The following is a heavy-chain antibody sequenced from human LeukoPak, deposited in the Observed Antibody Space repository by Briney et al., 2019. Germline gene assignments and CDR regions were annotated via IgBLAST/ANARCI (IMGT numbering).Heavy chain of an antibody. Sequence: GGSLRLSCAASGFTFSNYWMHWVRQAPRKGLVWVSRINTDGSSTNYTDSVKGRFTISRDNAKSSLYLQMNSLRAEDTAVYYCARDLMYSSSWYSPLDYWGQGTLVTVSS. D-gene: IGHD6-13*01. J-gene: IGHJ4*02. V-gene: IGHV3-74*01. CDR2: INTDGSST. CDR3: ARDLMYSSSWYSPLDY. CDR1: GFTFSNYW.